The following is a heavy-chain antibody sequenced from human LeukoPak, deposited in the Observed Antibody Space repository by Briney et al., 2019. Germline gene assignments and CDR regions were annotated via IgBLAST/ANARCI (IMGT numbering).Heavy chain of an antibody. D-gene: IGHD3-9*01. V-gene: IGHV4-59*08. Sequence: SETLSLTCTVSGGSISSYYWSWIRQPPGKGLEWIGYMYYSGSTNYNPSLKSRVTISVDTSKNQFSLKLSSVTAADTAVYYCARTKLRYFDWLLGKDCFDYWGQGTLVTVSS. CDR1: GGSISSYY. J-gene: IGHJ4*02. CDR2: MYYSGST. CDR3: ARTKLRYFDWLLGKDCFDY.